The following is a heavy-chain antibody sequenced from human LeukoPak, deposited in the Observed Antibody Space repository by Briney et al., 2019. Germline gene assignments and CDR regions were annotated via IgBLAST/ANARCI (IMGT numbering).Heavy chain of an antibody. CDR1: GFSLSTSGMR. V-gene: IGHV2-70*04. D-gene: IGHD3-22*01. Sequence: QTLTLTCTFSGFSLSTSGMRVSWIRQPPGKALEWLARIKWEDDKFYSTSLKTRLTISKDPAKSQVVLTMTNMDPVDTATYYCARTLYYYDSSGYYNTGDDAFDIWGQGTMVTVSS. J-gene: IGHJ3*02. CDR2: IKWEDDK. CDR3: ARTLYYYDSSGYYNTGDDAFDI.